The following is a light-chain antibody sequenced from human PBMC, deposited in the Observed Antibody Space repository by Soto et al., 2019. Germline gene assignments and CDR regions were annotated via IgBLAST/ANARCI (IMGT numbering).Light chain of an antibody. CDR1: SSDVGAYNY. CDR2: DVS. V-gene: IGLV2-14*01. Sequence: QSVLTQPASVSGSPGQSITISCTGTSSDVGAYNYVSWYQQHPGKAPKLMIYDVSNRPSGVSNRFSGSKSGNTASLTISGLQAEYEADYYCNSYSNSDAYVFGAGTMVTVL. CDR3: NSYSNSDAYV. J-gene: IGLJ1*01.